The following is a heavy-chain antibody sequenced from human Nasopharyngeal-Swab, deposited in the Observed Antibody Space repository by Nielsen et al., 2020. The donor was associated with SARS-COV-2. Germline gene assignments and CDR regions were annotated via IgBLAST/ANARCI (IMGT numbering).Heavy chain of an antibody. CDR3: VRNGGALDF. Sequence: GESLKISCAASGFTFTNHWMSWVHQAPGKGLEWLANINQAGSVQKYVDSVKGRFFISRDNTEKTLFLQMNSLTVGDTAVYYCVRNGGALDFWGQGTMVTVSS. CDR1: GFTFTNHW. CDR2: INQAGSVQ. D-gene: IGHD1-26*01. J-gene: IGHJ4*02. V-gene: IGHV3-7*01.